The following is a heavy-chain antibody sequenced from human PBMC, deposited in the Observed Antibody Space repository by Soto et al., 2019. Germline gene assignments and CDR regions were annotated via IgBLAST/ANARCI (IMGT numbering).Heavy chain of an antibody. Sequence: GGSLRLSCAASGFTFSSYGMHWVRQAPGKGLEWVAVISYDGSNKYYADSVKGRFTISRDNSRNTLYLQMNSLRAEDTAVYYCAKDLYTAAYSSSFHGMDVWGQGTTVTVSS. J-gene: IGHJ6*02. CDR2: ISYDGSNK. CDR3: AKDLYTAAYSSSFHGMDV. V-gene: IGHV3-30*18. CDR1: GFTFSSYG. D-gene: IGHD6-13*01.